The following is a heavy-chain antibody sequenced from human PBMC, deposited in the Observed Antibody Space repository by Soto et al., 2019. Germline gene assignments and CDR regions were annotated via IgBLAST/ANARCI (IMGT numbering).Heavy chain of an antibody. CDR2: IIPIFGTA. J-gene: IGHJ6*02. Sequence: GASVKVSCKASGGTFSSYAISWVRQAPGQGLEWMGGIIPIFGTANYAQKFQGRVTITADKSTSTAYMELSSLRSEDTAVYYCATPLYCTGGSSHCRRYYAMDVWGQGTTVTVSS. V-gene: IGHV1-69*06. D-gene: IGHD2-15*01. CDR3: ATPLYCTGGSSHCRRYYAMDV. CDR1: GGTFSSYA.